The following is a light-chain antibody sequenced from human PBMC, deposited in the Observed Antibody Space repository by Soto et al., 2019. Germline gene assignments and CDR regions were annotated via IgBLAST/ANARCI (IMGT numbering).Light chain of an antibody. CDR3: QQYGGLPPT. CDR1: QTVSNTY. CDR2: GAS. V-gene: IGKV3-20*01. Sequence: ELVLTQFPGALSLSPGERVTLSCRASQTVSNTYLAWYQQKSGQAPKFLIYGASNRATGIPDRFSGSGSGTDFTLTISRLEPEDFAVHYCQQYGGLPPTFGGGTKVEIK. J-gene: IGKJ4*01.